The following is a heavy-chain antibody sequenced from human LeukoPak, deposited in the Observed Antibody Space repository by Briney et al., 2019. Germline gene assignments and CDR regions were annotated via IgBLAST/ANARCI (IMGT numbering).Heavy chain of an antibody. CDR2: ASTYNGNT. J-gene: IGHJ5*02. CDR3: ARDHYYGSGTYSP. D-gene: IGHD3-10*01. Sequence: ASVNVSCKTSGYTFTSLGINWVRQVPGQGLEWMGWASTYNGNTNYAQKFKGRVTLTTETSTSTAYMELRSLRDDDTAFYFCARDHYYGSGTYSPWGQGTLVTVSS. CDR1: GYTFTSLG. V-gene: IGHV1-18*01.